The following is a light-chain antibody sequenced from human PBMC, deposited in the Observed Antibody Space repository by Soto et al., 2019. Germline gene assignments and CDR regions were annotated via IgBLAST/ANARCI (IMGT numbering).Light chain of an antibody. J-gene: IGKJ2*01. CDR1: QSISTF. V-gene: IGKV1-5*03. Sequence: DILMTQSPSALSASVGDRVTITCRASQSISTFLAWYQQKPGKAPNLLIYYASNLQSGVPSRFGGSGSGTEFSLTISNLQPDDFATYYCQQYTSYPYTFCQGTKLEIK. CDR2: YAS. CDR3: QQYTSYPYT.